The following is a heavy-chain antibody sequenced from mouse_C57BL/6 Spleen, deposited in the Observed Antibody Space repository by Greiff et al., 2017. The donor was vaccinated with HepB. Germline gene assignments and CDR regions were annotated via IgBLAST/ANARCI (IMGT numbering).Heavy chain of an antibody. CDR2: ILPGSGST. J-gene: IGHJ2*01. Sequence: QVQLKQSGAELMKPGASVKLSCKATGYTFTGYWIEWVKQRPGHGLEWIGEILPGSGSTNYHEKFKGKATFTADTSSNTAYMQLSSLTTEDSAIYYCARWGGHYFDYWGQGTTLTVSS. V-gene: IGHV1-9*01. CDR3: ARWGGHYFDY. CDR1: GYTFTGYW.